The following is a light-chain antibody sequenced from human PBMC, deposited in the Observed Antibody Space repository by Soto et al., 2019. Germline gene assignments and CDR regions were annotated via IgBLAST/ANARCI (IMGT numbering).Light chain of an antibody. CDR3: SSYTSSSTLYD. Sequence: QSVLTQPASVSGSPGRSITISCTGNSSDVGGYNYASWYQQNPGKAPKLMIYDVSNRPSGVSNRFSGSKSGNTASLIISGLQSEDEADYYCSSYTSSSTLYDFGTGTKVTVL. V-gene: IGLV2-14*01. J-gene: IGLJ1*01. CDR2: DVS. CDR1: SSDVGGYNY.